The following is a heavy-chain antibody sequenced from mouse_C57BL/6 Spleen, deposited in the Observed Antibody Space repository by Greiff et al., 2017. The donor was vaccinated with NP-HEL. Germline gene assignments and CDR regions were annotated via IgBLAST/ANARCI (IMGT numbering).Heavy chain of an antibody. CDR2: IDPSDSET. CDR1: GYTFTSYW. CDR3: ARQDHPYYFDY. V-gene: IGHV1-52*01. J-gene: IGHJ2*01. Sequence: QVQLQQPGAELVRPGSSVKLSCKASGYTFTSYWMHWVKQRPIQGLEWIGNIDPSDSETHYNQKFKDKATLTVDKSSSTAYMQLSSLTSEDSAVYYCARQDHPYYFDYWGQGTTLTVSS.